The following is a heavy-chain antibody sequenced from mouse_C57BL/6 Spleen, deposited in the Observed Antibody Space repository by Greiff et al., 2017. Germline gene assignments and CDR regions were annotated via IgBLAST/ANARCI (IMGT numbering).Heavy chain of an antibody. J-gene: IGHJ4*01. CDR2: IDPEDGET. D-gene: IGHD2-1*01. V-gene: IGHV14-2*01. CDR3: ARDYGNFQYYYAMDY. CDR1: GFNIKDYY. Sequence: EVQLQESGAELVKPGASVKLSCTASGFNIKDYYMHWVKQRTEQGLEWIGRIDPEDGETKYAPKFQGKATITADTSSNTAYLQLSSLTSEDTAVYYCARDYGNFQYYYAMDYWGQGTSVTVSS.